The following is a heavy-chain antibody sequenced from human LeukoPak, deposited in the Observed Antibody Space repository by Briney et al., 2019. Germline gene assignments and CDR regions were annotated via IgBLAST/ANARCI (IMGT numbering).Heavy chain of an antibody. D-gene: IGHD3-10*02. CDR3: AELGITMIGGV. Sequence: GGSLRLSCVASGFNFATFRMSWVRQAPGKGLEWVAYIKEDGSDKYYVDSVKGRFTISRDNAKNSLYLQMNSLRAEDTAVYYCAELGITMIGGVWGKGTTVTISS. J-gene: IGHJ6*04. V-gene: IGHV3-7*01. CDR2: IKEDGSDK. CDR1: GFNFATFR.